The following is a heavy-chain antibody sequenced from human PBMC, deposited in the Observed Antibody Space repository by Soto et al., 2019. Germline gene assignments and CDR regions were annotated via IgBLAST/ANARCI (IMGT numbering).Heavy chain of an antibody. J-gene: IGHJ4*02. CDR2: ISYDGSNK. D-gene: IGHD3-10*01. CDR3: AKGDLWFGEFQYQVFAY. CDR1: GFTFSSYG. Sequence: PGGSLRLSCAASGFTFSSYGMHWVRQAPGKGLEWVAVISYDGSNKYYADSVKGRFTISRDNSKNTLYLQMNSLRAEDTAVYYCAKGDLWFGEFQYQVFAYWGQGTLVTVSS. V-gene: IGHV3-30*18.